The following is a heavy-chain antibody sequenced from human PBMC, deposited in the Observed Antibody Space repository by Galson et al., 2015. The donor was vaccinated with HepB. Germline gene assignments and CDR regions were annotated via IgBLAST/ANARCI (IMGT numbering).Heavy chain of an antibody. J-gene: IGHJ5*02. V-gene: IGHV3-74*01. CDR2: INSDGSST. CDR3: ARDPLQHGRTPDQ. Sequence: SLRLSCAASGFSFSTHWMHWVRQVPGKGLVWVSRINSDGSSTIYADSVKGRFTMSRDNAKNTLYLQMNSLTAEDTAVYYCARDPLQHGRTPDQWGQGTLVTVSS. D-gene: IGHD1-1*01. CDR1: GFSFSTHW.